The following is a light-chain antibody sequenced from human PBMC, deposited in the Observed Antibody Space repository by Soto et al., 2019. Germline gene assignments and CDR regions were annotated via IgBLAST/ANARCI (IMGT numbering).Light chain of an antibody. J-gene: IGLJ3*02. CDR3: SSFAGSSIWV. CDR2: EVT. Sequence: QSALTQPRSASGSPGQSVTISCTGTSSDVGGYNYVSWYQQHAGKAPKLVIYEVTKRPSGVPDRFSGSKSANTASLTVSGLQAEDEADYYCSSFAGSSIWVFGGGTKLTVL. CDR1: SSDVGGYNY. V-gene: IGLV2-8*01.